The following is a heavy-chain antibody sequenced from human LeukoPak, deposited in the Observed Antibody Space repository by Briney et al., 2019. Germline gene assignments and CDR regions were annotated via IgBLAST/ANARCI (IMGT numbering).Heavy chain of an antibody. Sequence: GGSLRLSCAASGFTFRSYVMSWVRQAPGKGLEWVSVISGSGGSTYDADSVKGRFTMSRDNSKNTLYLQMNSLRAEDTAVYYCAKSGLGATVPFDYWGQGTLVTVSS. CDR1: GFTFRSYV. CDR2: ISGSGGST. D-gene: IGHD1-26*01. CDR3: AKSGLGATVPFDY. V-gene: IGHV3-23*01. J-gene: IGHJ4*02.